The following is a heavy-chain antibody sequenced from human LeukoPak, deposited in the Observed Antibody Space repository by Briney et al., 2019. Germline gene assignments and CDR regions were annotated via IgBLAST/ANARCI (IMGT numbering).Heavy chain of an antibody. CDR3: ARTMNYYDSSGYYLKNYYYYMDV. Sequence: SETLSLTCAVYGGSFSDYYWSWIRQSPGKGLEWIGEINHSRGTNYNPSLKSRVSISVDTSKKQFSLKLSSVTAADTAVYYCARTMNYYDSSGYYLKNYYYYMDVWGKGTTVTISS. CDR1: GGSFSDYY. CDR2: INHSRGT. D-gene: IGHD3-22*01. V-gene: IGHV4-34*01. J-gene: IGHJ6*03.